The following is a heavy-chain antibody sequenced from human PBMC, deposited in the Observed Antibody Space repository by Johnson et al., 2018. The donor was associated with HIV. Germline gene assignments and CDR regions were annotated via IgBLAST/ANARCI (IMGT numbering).Heavy chain of an antibody. J-gene: IGHJ3*02. Sequence: MQLVASGGGLVQPGGSLRLSCAASGFTFSSYWMSWVRQAPGKGLEWVANIKQDGSEKYYVDSVKGRFTISRDNAKNSLYLQMNSLRAEDTAVYYCARLGIAAARGAFDIWGPGTMVTVSS. CDR1: GFTFSSYW. CDR2: IKQDGSEK. D-gene: IGHD6-13*01. CDR3: ARLGIAAARGAFDI. V-gene: IGHV3-7*01.